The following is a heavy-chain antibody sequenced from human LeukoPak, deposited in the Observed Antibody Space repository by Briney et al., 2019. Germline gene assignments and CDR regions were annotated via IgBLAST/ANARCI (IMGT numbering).Heavy chain of an antibody. V-gene: IGHV3-21*01. CDR2: LSSSSSYI. CDR1: GFTFSTYA. J-gene: IGHJ6*03. Sequence: GGSLRLSCAASGFTFSTYAMNWVRQAPGKGLEWVSSLSSSSSYIYYADSVQGRFTISRDNAKNSLYLQMNSLRAEDTAVYYCARGRDNYYYYYYMDVWGKGTTVTVSS. D-gene: IGHD1-14*01. CDR3: ARGRDNYYYYYYMDV.